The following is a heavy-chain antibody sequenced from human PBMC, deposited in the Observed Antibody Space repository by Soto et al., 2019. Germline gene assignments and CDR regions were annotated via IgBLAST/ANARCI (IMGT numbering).Heavy chain of an antibody. Sequence: GGSLRLSCAASGFTFKESAMNWVRQAPGKGLEWVSAIGGNGADTYYADSVKGRFTISRDNSKNTLYLQMNSLRAEDTAVYFCAIPSGLTVTGPDYWGQGTLVTVSS. CDR3: AIPSGLTVTGPDY. V-gene: IGHV3-23*01. CDR2: IGGNGADT. CDR1: GFTFKESA. D-gene: IGHD6-19*01. J-gene: IGHJ4*02.